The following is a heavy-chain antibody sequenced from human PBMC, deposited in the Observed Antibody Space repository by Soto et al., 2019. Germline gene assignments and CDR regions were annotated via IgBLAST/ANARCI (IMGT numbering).Heavy chain of an antibody. D-gene: IGHD1-26*01. V-gene: IGHV1-3*01. CDR1: GYTFTSYA. CDR2: INAGNGNT. J-gene: IGHJ3*02. Sequence: ASVKVSCKASGYTFTSYAMHWVRLAPGQRLEWMGWINAGNGNTKYSQKFQGRVTITRDTSASTAYMELSSLRSEDTAVYYCARAGWELLGDAFDIWGQGTMVTVSS. CDR3: ARAGWELLGDAFDI.